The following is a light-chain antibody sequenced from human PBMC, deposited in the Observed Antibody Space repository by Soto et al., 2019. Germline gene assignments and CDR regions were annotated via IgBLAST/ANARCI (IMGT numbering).Light chain of an antibody. CDR3: QQANISLFS. CDR2: GAS. J-gene: IGKJ3*01. CDR1: QGISSW. Sequence: DIQMTQSPSSVSASVGDRVTITCRASQGISSWLAWFQQKPGKAPNLLIYGASNLQSGVPSRFSGSESGTDFTLTISSLQPEDFATYYCQQANISLFSFGPGTKVDMK. V-gene: IGKV1-12*01.